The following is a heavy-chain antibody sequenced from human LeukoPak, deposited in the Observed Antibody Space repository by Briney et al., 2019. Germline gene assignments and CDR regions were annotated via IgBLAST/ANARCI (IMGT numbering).Heavy chain of an antibody. Sequence: GESLRLSCAASGFTFSSYAMSWVRQAPGKGLEWVSSISDSGGSTYYADSVKGRFTISRDNSKNTLYLQMNSLRAEDTAVYYCAPKRSGSYPFDYWGQGTLVTVSS. CDR2: ISDSGGST. V-gene: IGHV3-23*01. CDR3: APKRSGSYPFDY. CDR1: GFTFSSYA. J-gene: IGHJ4*02. D-gene: IGHD1-26*01.